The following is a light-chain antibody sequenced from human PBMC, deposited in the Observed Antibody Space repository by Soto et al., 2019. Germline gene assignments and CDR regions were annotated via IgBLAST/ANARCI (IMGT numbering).Light chain of an antibody. Sequence: HSALTQPASVSGSPGQSITISCIGTSSDVGGHNYVSWYQQHPGKAPKLMIYEVTNRPSGVSNRFSGSKSGNTASLTISGLQAEDEADYYCSSYTSSTSYVFGTGTKVTVL. CDR2: EVT. CDR1: SSDVGGHNY. V-gene: IGLV2-14*01. J-gene: IGLJ1*01. CDR3: SSYTSSTSYV.